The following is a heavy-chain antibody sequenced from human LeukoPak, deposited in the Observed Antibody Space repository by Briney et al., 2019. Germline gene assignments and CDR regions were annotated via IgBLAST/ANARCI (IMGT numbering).Heavy chain of an antibody. Sequence: PSETLSLTCAVYGGSFRGYSWSWIRQPPGKGLEWIGEINHSGSTNYNPSLKSRVTISADTSKGQFSLRLTSVTAADTAVYYCARYCSGGSCKRGGYDYWGQGTLVTVSS. CDR3: ARYCSGGSCKRGGYDY. D-gene: IGHD2-15*01. V-gene: IGHV4-34*01. CDR2: INHSGST. CDR1: GGSFRGYS. J-gene: IGHJ4*02.